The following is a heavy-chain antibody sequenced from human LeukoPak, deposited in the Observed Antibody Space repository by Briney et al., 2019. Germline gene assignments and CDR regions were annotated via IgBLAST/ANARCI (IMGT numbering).Heavy chain of an antibody. D-gene: IGHD3-22*01. CDR3: AGKNYYDSSGYPR. Sequence: SETLSLTCTVSGYSISSGYYWGWIRQPPGKGLEWIGEINHSGSTNYNPSLKSRVTISVDTSKNQFSLKPSSVTAADTAVYYCAGKNYYDSSGYPRWGQGTLVTVSS. CDR2: INHSGST. V-gene: IGHV4-38-2*02. J-gene: IGHJ4*02. CDR1: GYSISSGYY.